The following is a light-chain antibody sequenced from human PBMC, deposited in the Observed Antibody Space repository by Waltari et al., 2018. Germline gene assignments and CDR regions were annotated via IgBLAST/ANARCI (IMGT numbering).Light chain of an antibody. CDR1: SSDVGSYDY. CDR3: CSYGGSYYV. J-gene: IGLJ1*01. V-gene: IGLV2-11*01. CDR2: DVN. Sequence: QSALTQPRSVSGSPGQSVTISCTGTSSDVGSYDYVSWYQQHPGKAPKVMIYDVNKRTSGGPDRFSGSKSGNTASRTISGLQAEDEAEYYCCSYGGSYYVLGTGTEVTVL.